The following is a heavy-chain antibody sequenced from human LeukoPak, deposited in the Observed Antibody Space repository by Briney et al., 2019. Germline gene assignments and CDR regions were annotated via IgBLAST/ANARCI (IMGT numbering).Heavy chain of an antibody. J-gene: IGHJ4*02. V-gene: IGHV1-69*04. CDR1: GGTFSNYA. D-gene: IGHD3-10*01. Sequence: SVKVSRKTSGGTFSNYAVTWVRQAPGQGLEWMGRIIPVLGMANYAQKFQGRVIITADESTRTAYIELTSLRSEDTALYFCAREGPTFYYDSGRDPSFDYWGQGTLVTVSS. CDR2: IIPVLGMA. CDR3: AREGPTFYYDSGRDPSFDY.